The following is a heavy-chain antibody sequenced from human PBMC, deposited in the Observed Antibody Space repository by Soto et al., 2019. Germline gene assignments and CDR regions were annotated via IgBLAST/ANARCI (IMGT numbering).Heavy chain of an antibody. V-gene: IGHV3-21*01. CDR3: AREADIVVVPAALGVGAFDI. J-gene: IGHJ3*02. CDR1: GFTFSSYS. CDR2: ISSSSSYI. Sequence: EVQLVESGGGLVKPGGSLRLSCAASGFTFSSYSMNWVRQAPGKGLEWVSSISSSSSYIYYADSVKGRFTISRDNAKNSLYLQMNSLRAEDKAVYYCAREADIVVVPAALGVGAFDIWGQGTMVTVSS. D-gene: IGHD2-2*01.